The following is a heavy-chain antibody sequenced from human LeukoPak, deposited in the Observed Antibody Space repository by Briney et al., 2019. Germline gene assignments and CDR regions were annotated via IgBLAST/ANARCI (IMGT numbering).Heavy chain of an antibody. J-gene: IGHJ4*02. CDR3: ARETTVTLFFDY. D-gene: IGHD4-17*01. CDR2: INHSGST. V-gene: IGHV4-34*01. Sequence: SETLSLTCAVYGGSFSGYYWSWIRQPPGKGLEWIGEINHSGSTNYDPSLKSRVPISVDTSKNQFSLKLSSVTAADTAVYYCARETTVTLFFDYWGQGTLVTVSS. CDR1: GGSFSGYY.